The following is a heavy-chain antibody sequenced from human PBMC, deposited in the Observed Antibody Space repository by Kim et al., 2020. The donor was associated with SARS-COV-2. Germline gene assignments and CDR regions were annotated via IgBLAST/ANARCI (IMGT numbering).Heavy chain of an antibody. V-gene: IGHV4-39*01. J-gene: IGHJ6*02. CDR3: ARRGGGDFWGIQISNYYYYYGMDV. D-gene: IGHD3-3*01. Sequence: SETLSLTCTVSGGSISSSSYYWGWIRQPPGKGLEWIGSIYYSGSTYYNPSLKSRVTISVDTSKNQFSLKLSSVTAADTAVYYCARRGGGDFWGIQISNYYYYYGMDVWGQGTTVTVSS. CDR1: GGSISSSSYY. CDR2: IYYSGST.